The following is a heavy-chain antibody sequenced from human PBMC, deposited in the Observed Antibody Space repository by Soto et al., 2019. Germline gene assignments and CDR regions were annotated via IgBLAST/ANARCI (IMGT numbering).Heavy chain of an antibody. D-gene: IGHD3-22*01. CDR3: AKNPGYYYDSTGYHFDY. V-gene: IGHV3-30*18. Sequence: PGGSLRLSCAASGFTFSRYGMHWVRQAPSKGLEWVALISNDGSTEFHADSVKGRFTISRDNAKNSLYLQMNSLRAEDTAVYYCAKNPGYYYDSTGYHFDYWGQGTLVTVSS. CDR1: GFTFSRYG. CDR2: ISNDGSTE. J-gene: IGHJ4*02.